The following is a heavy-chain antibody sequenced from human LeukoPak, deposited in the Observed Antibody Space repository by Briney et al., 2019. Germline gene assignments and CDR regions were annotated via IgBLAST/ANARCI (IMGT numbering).Heavy chain of an antibody. Sequence: GGSLRLSCAASGFTFSSYAMHWVRQAPGKGLEYVSAISSNGGSTYYANSVEGRFTISRDNSKNTLYLQMGSLRAEDMAVYYCASRSSPTTEGDYWGQGTLVTVSS. CDR3: ASRSSPTTEGDY. CDR1: GFTFSSYA. V-gene: IGHV3-64*01. CDR2: ISSNGGST. J-gene: IGHJ4*02. D-gene: IGHD6-6*01.